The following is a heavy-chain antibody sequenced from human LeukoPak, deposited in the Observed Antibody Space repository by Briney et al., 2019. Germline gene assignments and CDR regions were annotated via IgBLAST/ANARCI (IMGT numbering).Heavy chain of an antibody. CDR2: INHSGST. V-gene: IGHV4-34*01. D-gene: IGHD3-9*01. CDR1: GGSFSGYY. Sequence: SETLSLTCAVYGGSFSGYYWSWIRQPPEKGLEWIGEINHSGSTNYNPSLKSRVTIPVDTSKNQFSLKLSSVTAADTAVYYCARAYDILTGYYPGGDYWGQGTLVTVSS. CDR3: ARAYDILTGYYPGGDY. J-gene: IGHJ4*02.